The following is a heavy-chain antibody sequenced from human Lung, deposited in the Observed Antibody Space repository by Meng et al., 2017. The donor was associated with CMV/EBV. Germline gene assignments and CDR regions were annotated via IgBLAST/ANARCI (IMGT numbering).Heavy chain of an antibody. V-gene: IGHV3-21*01. J-gene: IGHJ6*02. D-gene: IGHD2-2*01. CDR3: ARDPHEGDIVVVPVV. Sequence: GGSLRLXCAASGFSFRSYSMNWVRLTPGKGLEWVASISRDSAYIFYADSVKGRFTISRDNAKNSLYLQMNSLRAEDTALYYCARDPHEGDIVVVPVVLGQGXTVTVSS. CDR2: ISRDSAYI. CDR1: GFSFRSYS.